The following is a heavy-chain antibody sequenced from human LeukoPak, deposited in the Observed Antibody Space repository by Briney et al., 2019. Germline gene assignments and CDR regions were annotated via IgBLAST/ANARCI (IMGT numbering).Heavy chain of an antibody. D-gene: IGHD3-22*01. J-gene: IGHJ4*02. V-gene: IGHV3-23*01. Sequence: GGSLRLSCAASGFTFSSYAMSWVRQAPGKGLEWVSAISGSGGSIYYADSVKGRFTISRDNSRNTLYLQMNSLRAEDTAVYYCAKVRGSGYYPFDYWGQGTLVTVSS. CDR3: AKVRGSGYYPFDY. CDR1: GFTFSSYA. CDR2: ISGSGGSI.